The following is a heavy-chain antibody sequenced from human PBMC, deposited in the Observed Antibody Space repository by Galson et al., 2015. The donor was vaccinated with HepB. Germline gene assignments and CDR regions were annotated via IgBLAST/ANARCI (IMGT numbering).Heavy chain of an antibody. D-gene: IGHD4-23*01. Sequence: SLRLSCAVSGFNFSSYSMSWARQAPGKGLEWVSYISSSSSNIYYAHSMKGRFTISRDNAKSSLYLQMNSLRDDDTAVYYCARGTVVTSYDAFDIWGQGTKVAVSS. CDR2: ISSSSSNI. CDR1: GFNFSSYS. J-gene: IGHJ3*02. CDR3: ARGTVVTSYDAFDI. V-gene: IGHV3-48*02.